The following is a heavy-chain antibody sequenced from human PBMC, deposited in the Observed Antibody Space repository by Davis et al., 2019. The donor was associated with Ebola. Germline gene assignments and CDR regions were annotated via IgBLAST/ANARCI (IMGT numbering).Heavy chain of an antibody. D-gene: IGHD2-2*01. CDR2: IYSGGST. V-gene: IGHV3-53*01. CDR1: GFTFSIYG. CDR3: ARQLPYYSYGMDV. Sequence: GESLKISCAASGFTFSIYGMNWVRQAPGKGLEWVSVIYSGGSTYYADSVKGRFTISRDNSKNTLYLQMNSLRAEDTAVYFCARQLPYYSYGMDVWGQGTTVTVSS. J-gene: IGHJ6*02.